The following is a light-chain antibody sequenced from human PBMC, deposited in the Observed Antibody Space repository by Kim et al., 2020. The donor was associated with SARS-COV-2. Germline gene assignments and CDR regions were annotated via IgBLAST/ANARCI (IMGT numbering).Light chain of an antibody. Sequence: EIVLTQSPGTLSLSPGERATLSCRASQVVSNNYLAWYQQKPGQAPSLLIYGASKRTTDFPDRFSGSGSGTDFTLTIDRLEPEDFAVYFCQQDGASPYSFGQGTKLEIK. CDR2: GAS. CDR1: QVVSNNY. CDR3: QQDGASPYS. V-gene: IGKV3-20*01. J-gene: IGKJ2*03.